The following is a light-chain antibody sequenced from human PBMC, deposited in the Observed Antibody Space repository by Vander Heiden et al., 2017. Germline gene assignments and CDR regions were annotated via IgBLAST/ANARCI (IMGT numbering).Light chain of an antibody. CDR2: VAS. CDR1: DSRMHSNGYNY. V-gene: IGKV2-28*01. J-gene: IGKJ4*01. Sequence: DIVMPQSPLSLPVTPGTPASISCRSRDSRMHSNGYNYLNWYLQKPGQSPQLLIYVASNRASGVPARFSGSGSGTDFTLTISSLEPEDVAAYYCMQAHQHPYTFGGGTKLEIK. CDR3: MQAHQHPYT.